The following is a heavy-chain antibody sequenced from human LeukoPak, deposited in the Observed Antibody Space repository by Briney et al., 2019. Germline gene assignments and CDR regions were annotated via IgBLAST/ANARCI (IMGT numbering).Heavy chain of an antibody. V-gene: IGHV1-2*02. CDR3: ARATAENDH. J-gene: IGHJ4*02. CDR1: GYTFTGYY. CDR2: INPKTGGT. Sequence: ASVKVSCKTSGYTFTGYYIHWVRQAPGQGLEWMGWINPKTGGTSYAQKFQGRVTMTRDTSISTINIELSRLTSDDTAVYYCARATAENDHWGQGTLVTVSS. D-gene: IGHD1-14*01.